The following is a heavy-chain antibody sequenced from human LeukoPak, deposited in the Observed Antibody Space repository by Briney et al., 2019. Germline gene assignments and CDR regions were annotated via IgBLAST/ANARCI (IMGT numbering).Heavy chain of an antibody. CDR3: ARALPHRRLMDTTMEQHWFDP. D-gene: IGHD5-18*01. J-gene: IGHJ5*02. CDR2: INPSGGST. Sequence: ASVKVSCKASGYIFTSYNMYWVLQAPGQGLEWMGIINPSGGSTNYAQKFQGRVTMTRDVSTSTVYMELSSLRSEDTAMYYCARALPHRRLMDTTMEQHWFDPWGQGTLVTVSS. V-gene: IGHV1-46*01. CDR1: GYIFTSYN.